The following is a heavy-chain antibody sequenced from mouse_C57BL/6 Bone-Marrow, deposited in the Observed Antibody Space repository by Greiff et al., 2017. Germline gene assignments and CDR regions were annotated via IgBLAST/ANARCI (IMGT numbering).Heavy chain of an antibody. Sequence: QVQLQQSGAELARPGASVKLSCKASGYTFTSYGISWVKQRTGQGLEWIGAIYPRSGNTYYNERFKGKAPLTADKSSSTAYMELRSLTTEDSAVYFCARSGGRYAMDYWGQGTSVTVSS. J-gene: IGHJ4*01. CDR2: IYPRSGNT. V-gene: IGHV1-81*01. CDR1: GYTFTSYG. CDR3: ARSGGRYAMDY. D-gene: IGHD1-1*02.